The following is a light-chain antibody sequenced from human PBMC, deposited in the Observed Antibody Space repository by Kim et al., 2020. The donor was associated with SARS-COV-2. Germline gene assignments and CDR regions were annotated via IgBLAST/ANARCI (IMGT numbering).Light chain of an antibody. J-gene: IGLJ1*01. CDR1: SSNVGGYNY. CDR3: CSFAGYSYV. V-gene: IGLV2-11*01. CDR2: DVI. Sequence: PGQSVTISCTGTSSNVGGYNYVSWYHQRPGKAPRLMIYDVITRPSGVPDRFSGSKSGNTASLTISGLQAEDEADYYCCSFAGYSYVFGIGTKVTVL.